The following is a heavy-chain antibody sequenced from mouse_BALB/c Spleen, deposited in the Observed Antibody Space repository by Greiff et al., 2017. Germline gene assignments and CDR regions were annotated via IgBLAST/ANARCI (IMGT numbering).Heavy chain of an antibody. CDR2: ILPGSGST. D-gene: IGHD1-1*01. V-gene: IGHV1-9*01. CDR3: ARAHYGSSYDYYAMDY. CDR1: GYTFSSYW. J-gene: IGHJ4*01. Sequence: QVHVKQSGAELMKPGASVKISCKATGYTFSSYWIEWVKQRPGHGLEWIGEILPGSGSTNYNEKFKGKATFTADTSSNTAYMQLSSLTSEDSAVYYCARAHYGSSYDYYAMDYWGQGTSVTVSS.